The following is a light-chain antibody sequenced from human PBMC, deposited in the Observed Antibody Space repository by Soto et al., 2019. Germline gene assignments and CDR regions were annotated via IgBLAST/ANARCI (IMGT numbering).Light chain of an antibody. CDR1: QSVTASY. V-gene: IGKV3-20*01. Sequence: EIVLTQSPGTLSLSPGERATLSCRASQSVTASYLAWYQQKPGQAPRLLIYGASTRATGIPARFTGSGSGTDFTLTISSLEPEDFAVYFCHQYCVSSGTFGQGTNLEIK. CDR3: HQYCVSSGT. CDR2: GAS. J-gene: IGKJ2*01.